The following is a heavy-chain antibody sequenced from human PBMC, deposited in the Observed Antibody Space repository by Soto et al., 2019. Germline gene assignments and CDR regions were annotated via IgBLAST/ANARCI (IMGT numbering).Heavy chain of an antibody. CDR1: EFTFSNYA. V-gene: IGHV3-30*03. J-gene: IGHJ4*02. Sequence: GGSLRLSCAASEFTFSNYAMHWVRQAPGKGLQWLAVISYDGNNKYYVDSVKGRFTISRDNSKNTLYLQMNSLRPEDTAVYYCVRSRGYLYDYWGQGTLVTVSS. CDR2: ISYDGNNK. D-gene: IGHD3-22*01. CDR3: VRSRGYLYDY.